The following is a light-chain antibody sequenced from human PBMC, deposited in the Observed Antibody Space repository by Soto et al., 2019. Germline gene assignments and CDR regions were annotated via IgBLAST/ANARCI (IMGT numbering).Light chain of an antibody. CDR2: AAS. J-gene: IGKJ1*01. V-gene: IGKV1-16*02. CDR3: QQYMCYRMT. CDR1: QGISNH. Sequence: DIQMTQSPSSLSASVGDRVTITCRASQGISNHLAWFQQKPGKAPKSLIYAASSLQSGFPSKFTGRGSWTDFTLTIMCLKPQDFATDACQQYMCYRMTFDIGTKV.